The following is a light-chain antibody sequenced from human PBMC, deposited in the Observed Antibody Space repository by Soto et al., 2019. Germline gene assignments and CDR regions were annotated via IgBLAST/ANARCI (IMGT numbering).Light chain of an antibody. Sequence: DIQMTQSPSTLPASVGDRVTITCRASQSIDRWLAWYQQKPGKAPKILIYHASSLETGVPSRFSGSGPGTEFTLTISSLQPDDFATYYCQHYNSYSEAFGQGTKVDIK. CDR3: QHYNSYSEA. V-gene: IGKV1-5*01. CDR1: QSIDRW. J-gene: IGKJ1*01. CDR2: HAS.